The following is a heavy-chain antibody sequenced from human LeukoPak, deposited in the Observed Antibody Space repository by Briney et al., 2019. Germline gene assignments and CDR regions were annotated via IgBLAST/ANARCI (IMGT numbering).Heavy chain of an antibody. CDR2: INHSGST. V-gene: IGHV4-34*01. D-gene: IGHD4-17*01. CDR3: ARNYGDCDFDY. J-gene: IGHJ4*02. CDR1: GGAFSGYY. Sequence: SETLSLTCAVYGGAFSGYYWSWIRQPPGKGLEWIGEINHSGSTNYNPSLKSRVTTSVDTSKNQFSLKLSSVTAADTAVYYCARNYGDCDFDYWGQGTLVTVSS.